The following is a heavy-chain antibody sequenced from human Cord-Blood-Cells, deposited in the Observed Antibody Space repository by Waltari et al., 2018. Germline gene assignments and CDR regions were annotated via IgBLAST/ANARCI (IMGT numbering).Heavy chain of an antibody. J-gene: IGHJ3*02. D-gene: IGHD3-3*01. Sequence: QMQLVQSGPEVKKPGTSVKLSCKASGFTFTSSAVQWVRQAGGQRLEWIGWIVVGSGNTNYAQKFQERVTITRDMSTSTAYMELSSLRSEDTAVYYCAADLMEDAFDIWGQGTMVTVSS. CDR3: AADLMEDAFDI. CDR1: GFTFTSSA. V-gene: IGHV1-58*01. CDR2: IVVGSGNT.